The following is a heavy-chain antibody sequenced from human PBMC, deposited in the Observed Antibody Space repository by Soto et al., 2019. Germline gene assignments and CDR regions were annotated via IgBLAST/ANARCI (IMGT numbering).Heavy chain of an antibody. D-gene: IGHD3-16*01. CDR3: AMVDVYVTPSPQDV. J-gene: IGHJ6*02. CDR1: GYTFTRYG. V-gene: IGHV1-18*01. CDR2: INTYNGNT. Sequence: QVQLVQSGAEVKNPGASGKVSCKASGYTFTRYGIGWARQAPGQGLEWMGWINTYNGNTNYAQNVQGRVTLTTDTSTSTAYIELRSLRSNYTAIYYCAMVDVYVTPSPQDVWGQGTTVIVSS.